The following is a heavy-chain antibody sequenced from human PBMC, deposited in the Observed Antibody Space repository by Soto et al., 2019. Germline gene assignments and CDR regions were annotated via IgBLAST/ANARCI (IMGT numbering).Heavy chain of an antibody. D-gene: IGHD2-15*01. Sequence: ASVKVSCKASGYTFTVYYMHWVRQAPGQGLEWMGWINPNSGGTNYAQKLQGWVTMTRDTSISTAYMELSRLRSDDTAVYYCARSGNCSGGSCYPFLDVWGQGTTVTVSS. CDR1: GYTFTVYY. J-gene: IGHJ6*02. CDR2: INPNSGGT. V-gene: IGHV1-2*04. CDR3: ARSGNCSGGSCYPFLDV.